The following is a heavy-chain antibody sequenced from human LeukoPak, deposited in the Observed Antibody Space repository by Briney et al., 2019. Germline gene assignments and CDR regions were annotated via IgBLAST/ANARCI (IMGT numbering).Heavy chain of an antibody. D-gene: IGHD6-13*01. CDR3: ARDRAAAGTGEFDP. CDR2: IKEDGNKK. Sequence: GGSLRLSCAASGFTFSNYWMSWVRQAPGKGLEWVANIKEDGNKKYYVDSVKGRFTISRDNAKNSLYLQMNSLRAEDTAVYYCARDRAAAGTGEFDPWGQGTLVTVSS. V-gene: IGHV3-7*01. J-gene: IGHJ5*02. CDR1: GFTFSNYW.